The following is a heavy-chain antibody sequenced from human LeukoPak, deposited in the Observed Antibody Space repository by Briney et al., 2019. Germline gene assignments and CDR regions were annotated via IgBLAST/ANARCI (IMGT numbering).Heavy chain of an antibody. J-gene: IGHJ4*02. CDR1: GFTFSGSA. Sequence: GGPLRLSCAASGFTFSGSAMHWVRQASGKGLEWVGRIRSKVNNYATTYTASVKGRFTISRDDSKNTAYLQLNSLKTEDTAVYYCARHQGAGGSGVDYWGQGTLVTVSS. D-gene: IGHD2-15*01. CDR2: IRSKVNNYAT. V-gene: IGHV3-73*01. CDR3: ARHQGAGGSGVDY.